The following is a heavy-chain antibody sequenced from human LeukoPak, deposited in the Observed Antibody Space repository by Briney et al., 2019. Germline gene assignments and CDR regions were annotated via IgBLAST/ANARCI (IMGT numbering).Heavy chain of an antibody. D-gene: IGHD6-13*01. V-gene: IGHV3-30*18. CDR3: AKDRSSSWSPDY. Sequence: GRSLRLSCAASGFTLSSYGMHWVRQAPGKGLEWVAVISYDGSNKYYADSVKGRFTISRDNSKNTLYLQMNSLRAEDTAVYYCAKDRSSSWSPDYWGQGTLVTVFS. CDR1: GFTLSSYG. J-gene: IGHJ4*02. CDR2: ISYDGSNK.